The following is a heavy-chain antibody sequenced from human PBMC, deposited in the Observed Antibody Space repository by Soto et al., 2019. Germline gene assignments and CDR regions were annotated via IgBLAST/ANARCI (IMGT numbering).Heavy chain of an antibody. J-gene: IGHJ4*02. CDR1: GGSISSYY. D-gene: IGHD6-13*01. CDR2: IYYSGIT. CDR3: ARGSGYSSSWFGD. Sequence: QVQLQESGPGLVKPSETLSLTCTVSGGSISSYYWSWIRQPPGKGLEWIGYIYYSGITNYNPSLKSRVTISVDTSKHHFSLRLSSVTAADTAVYYCARGSGYSSSWFGDWGQGTLVTVSS. V-gene: IGHV4-59*01.